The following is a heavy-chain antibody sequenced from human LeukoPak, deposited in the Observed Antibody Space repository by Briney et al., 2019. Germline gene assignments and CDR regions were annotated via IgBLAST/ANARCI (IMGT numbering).Heavy chain of an antibody. CDR2: IYYSGIT. CDR1: GGSISTYY. V-gene: IGHV4-59*01. CDR3: ARGYYYDSSGYSLDF. Sequence: PSETLSLTCTVSGGSISTYYRSWIRQSPGRGLEWIGYIYYSGITKYNPSLKSRVNISVDTSTNQFSLRLSSVTAADTAVYYCARGYYYDSSGYSLDFWGQGTLVTVSS. J-gene: IGHJ4*02. D-gene: IGHD3-22*01.